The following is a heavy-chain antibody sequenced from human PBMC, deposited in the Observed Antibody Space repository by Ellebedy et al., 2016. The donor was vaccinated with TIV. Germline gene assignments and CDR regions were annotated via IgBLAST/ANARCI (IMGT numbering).Heavy chain of an antibody. D-gene: IGHD4-17*01. Sequence: AASVKVSCKASGYTFTNYGISWARQAPGQGLEWMGWISGYNGNTYSAQKLQGRVTMTTDTSTSTAYMELRSLRFDDTAVYYCARFVDGDYEDYWGQGALVTVSP. CDR2: ISGYNGNT. CDR3: ARFVDGDYEDY. J-gene: IGHJ4*02. V-gene: IGHV1-18*04. CDR1: GYTFTNYG.